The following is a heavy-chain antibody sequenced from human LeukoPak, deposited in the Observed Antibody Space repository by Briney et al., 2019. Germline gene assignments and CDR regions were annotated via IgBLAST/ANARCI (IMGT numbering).Heavy chain of an antibody. V-gene: IGHV4-38-2*02. CDR2: FYHGGST. Sequence: SETLSLTCTVSGYSISTGYYWDWIRQPPGKGLEWIGTFYHGGSTYYNPSLKSRVTISVDTSKNQFSLNLTSVIAADTAVYYCARGTAAFDWWGQGSLVTVSS. CDR1: GYSISTGYY. D-gene: IGHD2-2*01. J-gene: IGHJ4*02. CDR3: ARGTAAFDW.